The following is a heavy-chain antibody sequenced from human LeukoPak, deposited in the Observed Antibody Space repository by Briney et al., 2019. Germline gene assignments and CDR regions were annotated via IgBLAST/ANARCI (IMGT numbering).Heavy chain of an antibody. Sequence: GESLKISCKGSGYSFMNNLIGWVRQMPGKGLGWMGIIYPGDSDTRYSPSFQGQVTISADKSISTAYLQWSSLRASDTAMYYCAKFHYYYGSGIFDAFDIWGLGTMVTVSS. CDR2: IYPGDSDT. J-gene: IGHJ3*02. V-gene: IGHV5-51*01. CDR1: GYSFMNNL. D-gene: IGHD3-10*01. CDR3: AKFHYYYGSGIFDAFDI.